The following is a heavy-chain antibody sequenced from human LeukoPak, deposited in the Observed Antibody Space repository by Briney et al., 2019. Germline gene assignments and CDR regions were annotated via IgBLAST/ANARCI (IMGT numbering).Heavy chain of an antibody. D-gene: IGHD5-18*01. V-gene: IGHV4-34*01. CDR2: INHSGST. Sequence: SETLSLTCAVYGRSFSGYYWSWIRQPPGKGLEWIGEINHSGSTDYNPSLKSRVTISVDTSKNQFSLKLSSVTAADTALYYCARGRYSYGTFDYWGQGTLVTVPS. CDR3: ARGRYSYGTFDY. J-gene: IGHJ4*02. CDR1: GRSFSGYY.